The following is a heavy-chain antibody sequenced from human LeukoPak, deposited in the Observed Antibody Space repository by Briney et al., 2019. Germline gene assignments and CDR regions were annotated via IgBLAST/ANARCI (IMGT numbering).Heavy chain of an antibody. CDR3: AKVRFGEFLYSWFDP. D-gene: IGHD3-10*01. J-gene: IGHJ5*02. V-gene: IGHV3-23*01. CDR2: ISGSGGST. Sequence: GGSLRLSCAASGFTFSSYAMSWVRQAPGKGLEWVSAISGSGGSTYYADSVKGRFTISRDNSKNTLYLQMNSLRAEDTAVYYCAKVRFGEFLYSWFDPWGQGTLVTVSS. CDR1: GFTFSSYA.